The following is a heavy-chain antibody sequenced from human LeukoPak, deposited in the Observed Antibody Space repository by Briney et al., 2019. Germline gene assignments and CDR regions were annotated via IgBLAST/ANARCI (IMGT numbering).Heavy chain of an antibody. Sequence: GGSLRLSCAASGFTFSTCSMNWVRQAPGKGLEWISYISSESSTKYYADSVKGRFTISRDNAKNLLYLQMNSLRAEDTAVYYCARDRNWSSFYWGQGTLVTVSS. V-gene: IGHV3-48*01. CDR1: GFTFSTCS. CDR3: ARDRNWSSFY. CDR2: ISSESSTK. D-gene: IGHD3-3*01. J-gene: IGHJ4*02.